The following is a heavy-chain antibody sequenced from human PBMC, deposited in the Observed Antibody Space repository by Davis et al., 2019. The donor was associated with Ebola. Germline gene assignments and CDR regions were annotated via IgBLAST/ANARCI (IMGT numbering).Heavy chain of an antibody. Sequence: PSETLSLTCTVSDYSISTAYYRGCIRPTPGSWLPYIGTISHSGSTSYNPALKTRVSISVDTSKNEFSLRLTSVTASDTATYFCVRTRYSNYGWFDPWGQGTLVTVSS. J-gene: IGHJ5*02. CDR1: DYSISTAYY. D-gene: IGHD4-11*01. V-gene: IGHV4-38-2*02. CDR2: ISHSGST. CDR3: VRTRYSNYGWFDP.